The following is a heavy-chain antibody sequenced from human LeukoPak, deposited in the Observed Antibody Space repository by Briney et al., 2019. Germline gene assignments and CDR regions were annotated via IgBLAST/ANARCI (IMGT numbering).Heavy chain of an antibody. D-gene: IGHD6-13*01. Sequence: GGSLRLSCAASGFTFSSYEMNWVRQAPGKGLEWVSYISSSGSTIYYADSVKGRFTISRDNAKNSLYLQMNSLRAEDTAVYYCARDLEGIAAAAPDPWGQGTLVTVSS. J-gene: IGHJ5*02. CDR3: ARDLEGIAAAAPDP. CDR2: ISSSGSTI. CDR1: GFTFSSYE. V-gene: IGHV3-48*03.